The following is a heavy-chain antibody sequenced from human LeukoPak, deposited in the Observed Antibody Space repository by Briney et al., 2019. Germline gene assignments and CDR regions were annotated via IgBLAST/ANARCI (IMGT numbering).Heavy chain of an antibody. Sequence: GGSLRLSCAASGFTFSSYAMSWVRQAPGKGLEWVSAISGSGGSTYYADSVKGRFTISRDNSKNTLYLQMNSLRAEDTAVYYCAKAWDYGLNYYYYGMDVWGQRDHGHRLL. CDR2: ISGSGGST. J-gene: IGHJ6*04. CDR3: AKAWDYGLNYYYYGMDV. D-gene: IGHD4-17*01. CDR1: GFTFSSYA. V-gene: IGHV3-23*01.